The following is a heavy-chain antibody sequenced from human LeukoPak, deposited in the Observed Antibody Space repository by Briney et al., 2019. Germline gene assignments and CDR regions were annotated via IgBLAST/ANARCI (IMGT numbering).Heavy chain of an antibody. D-gene: IGHD3-22*01. V-gene: IGHV3-23*01. CDR3: AKPSGRSDYYDSSGYYSSDY. CDR2: ISGSGGST. CDR1: GFTFSSYA. Sequence: GGSLRLSCAASGFTFSSYAMSWVRQAPGKGLEWVSAISGSGGSTYYADSVKGRFTISRDNSKNTLYLQMNSLRAEDTAVYYCAKPSGRSDYYDSSGYYSSDYWGQGTLVTVSS. J-gene: IGHJ4*02.